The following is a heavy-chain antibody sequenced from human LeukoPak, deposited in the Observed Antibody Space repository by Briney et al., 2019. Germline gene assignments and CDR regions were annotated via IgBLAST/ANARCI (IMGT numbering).Heavy chain of an antibody. V-gene: IGHV1-69*06. CDR1: GGTFSNYA. Sequence: SVKVSCKASGGTFSNYAISWVRQAPGQGLEWMGGIIPVFGTANYAQKFQGRVTITADKSTSTAYMELSSLRAEDTAVYYCARATGYSSSWYPLDPWGQGTLVTVSS. D-gene: IGHD6-13*01. CDR3: ARATGYSSSWYPLDP. CDR2: IIPVFGTA. J-gene: IGHJ5*02.